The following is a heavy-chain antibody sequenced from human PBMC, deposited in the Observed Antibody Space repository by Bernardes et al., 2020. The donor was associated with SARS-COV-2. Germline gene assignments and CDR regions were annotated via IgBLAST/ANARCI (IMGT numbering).Heavy chain of an antibody. V-gene: IGHV3-21*04. D-gene: IGHD3-22*01. CDR2: ITTSSNYI. Sequence: GGSLRLSCAASGFTFSRYTMNWVRQAPGKGLEWVSSITTSSNYIYYADSVKGRFTISRDNAKNSLFLQMNSLRAEDTATYYCARDDGSYYDSSGFDYWGQGTRVTVSS. CDR1: GFTFSRYT. CDR3: ARDDGSYYDSSGFDY. J-gene: IGHJ4*02.